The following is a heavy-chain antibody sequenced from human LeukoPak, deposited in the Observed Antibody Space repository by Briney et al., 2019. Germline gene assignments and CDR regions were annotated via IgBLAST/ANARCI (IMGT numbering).Heavy chain of an antibody. CDR1: GYTFTGYY. Sequence: ALVKVSCKASGYTFTGYYMHWVRQAPGQGLEWMGWINPNSGGTNYAQKFQGRVTMTRDTSISTAYMELSRLRSDDTAVYYCASTDWITMVRGVNFDYWGQGTLVTVSS. CDR3: ASTDWITMVRGVNFDY. V-gene: IGHV1-2*02. D-gene: IGHD3-10*01. J-gene: IGHJ4*02. CDR2: INPNSGGT.